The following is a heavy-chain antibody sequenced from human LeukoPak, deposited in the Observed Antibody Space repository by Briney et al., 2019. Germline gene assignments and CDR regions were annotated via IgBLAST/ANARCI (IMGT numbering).Heavy chain of an antibody. D-gene: IGHD2-15*01. CDR1: GFTFSSYS. V-gene: IGHV3-48*01. Sequence: GGSLRLSCAASGFTFSSYSMNWVRQAPGKGLEWVSYISSSSSTIYYADSVKGRFTISRDNAKNSLYLQMNSLRAEDTAVYYCARDPCFRYCSGGSGGFDYWGQGTLVTVSS. CDR2: ISSSSSTI. J-gene: IGHJ4*02. CDR3: ARDPCFRYCSGGSGGFDY.